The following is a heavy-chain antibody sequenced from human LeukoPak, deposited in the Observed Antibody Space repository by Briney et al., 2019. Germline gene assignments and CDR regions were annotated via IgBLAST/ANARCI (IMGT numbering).Heavy chain of an antibody. CDR2: ISHDASNK. Sequence: GGSLRLSCAASGFPFSTFSMHWVRQAPGKGLDWVAVISHDASNKYYADSVKGRFTISRDNSKNTLYLQMNSLRAEDTAVYYCPRMSGSLSYGGGFDYWGQGTLVTVSS. CDR1: GFPFSTFS. D-gene: IGHD6-6*01. V-gene: IGHV3-30-3*01. CDR3: PRMSGSLSYGGGFDY. J-gene: IGHJ4*02.